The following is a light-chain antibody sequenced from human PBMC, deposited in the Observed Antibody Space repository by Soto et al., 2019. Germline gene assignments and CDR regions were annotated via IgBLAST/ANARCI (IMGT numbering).Light chain of an antibody. CDR2: GAS. CDR3: QQYGSSPFT. J-gene: IGKJ3*01. CDR1: QSVGGRY. Sequence: ETVLTQSPGTLSLSAGERGTLSCRSSQSVGGRYLAWYKQKPGQAPRLVIYGASSRATGIPDRVSGSGSGTDFTLTISRLQPEDFAVYYCQQYGSSPFTFGPGTKVDI. V-gene: IGKV3-20*01.